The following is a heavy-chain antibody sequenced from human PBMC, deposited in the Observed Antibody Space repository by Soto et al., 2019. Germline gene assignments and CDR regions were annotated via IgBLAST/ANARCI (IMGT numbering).Heavy chain of an antibody. Sequence: EVQLVESGGGLVQPGGSLRLSCAASGFTFSSYAMYWVRQAPGKGLEYVSAINSNGGSTYYANSVKGRFTISRDNSKNTLYLQMGSLRAEDMPVYYCARTSQYYFDYWGQGTLVTVSS. J-gene: IGHJ4*02. CDR2: INSNGGST. V-gene: IGHV3-64*01. CDR3: ARTSQYYFDY. CDR1: GFTFSSYA.